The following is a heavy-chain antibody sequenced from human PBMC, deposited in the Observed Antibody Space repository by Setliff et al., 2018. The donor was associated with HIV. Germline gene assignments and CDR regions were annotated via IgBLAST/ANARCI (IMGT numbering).Heavy chain of an antibody. CDR3: AKGPNFEDAFDI. V-gene: IGHV1-69*10. Sequence: SVKVSCKASGYTFTNYGISWVRQAPGQGLEWMGGLIPIVDITKSTQKFRDRVTFTADESTKTAQMELSGLTFEDTAVYYCAKGPNFEDAFDIWGQGTVVTVSS. CDR1: GYTFTNYG. J-gene: IGHJ3*02. CDR2: LIPIVDIT. D-gene: IGHD2-8*01.